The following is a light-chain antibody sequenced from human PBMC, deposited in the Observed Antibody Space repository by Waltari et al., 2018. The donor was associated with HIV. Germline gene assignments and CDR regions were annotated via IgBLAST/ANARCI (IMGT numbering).Light chain of an antibody. J-gene: IGKJ4*01. CDR3: MQALQTLS. CDR2: LGS. V-gene: IGKV2-28*01. Sequence: EMAMPQSPLSLPDTPGEPASISCTSSQSLLHSNGYNFLDWYLQRPRQSPQLLIYLGSYRASGVPDRFSGSGSGTNFTLTINRVEAEDAGIYYCMQALQTLSFGEGTKVEIK. CDR1: QSLLHSNGYNF.